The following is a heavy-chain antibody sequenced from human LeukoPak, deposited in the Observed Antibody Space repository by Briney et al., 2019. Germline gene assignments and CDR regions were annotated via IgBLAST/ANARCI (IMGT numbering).Heavy chain of an antibody. CDR1: GYTFTSYG. D-gene: IGHD5-18*01. Sequence: ASVKVSCKASGYTFTSYGISWVRQAPGQGLEWMGWISAYNGNTSYAQKLQGRVTMTTDTSTSTAYMELRSLRSDDTAVYYCARGGIQPIVYYYYYGMDVWGQGTTVTVSS. J-gene: IGHJ6*02. CDR3: ARGGIQPIVYYYYYGMDV. V-gene: IGHV1-18*01. CDR2: ISAYNGNT.